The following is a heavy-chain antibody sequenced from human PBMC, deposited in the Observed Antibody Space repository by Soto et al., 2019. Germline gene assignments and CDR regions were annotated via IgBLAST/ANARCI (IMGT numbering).Heavy chain of an antibody. V-gene: IGHV4-31*03. CDR2: IYYSGST. Sequence: SETLSLTCTVSGGSISSGGYYWSWIRQHPGKGLEWIGYIYYSGSTYYNPSLKSRVTISVDTSKNQFSLKLSSVTAADTAVYYCSRDQRTKDCSSTSCYAFDIWGQGTMVTVSS. CDR1: GGSISSGGYY. CDR3: SRDQRTKDCSSTSCYAFDI. D-gene: IGHD2-2*01. J-gene: IGHJ3*02.